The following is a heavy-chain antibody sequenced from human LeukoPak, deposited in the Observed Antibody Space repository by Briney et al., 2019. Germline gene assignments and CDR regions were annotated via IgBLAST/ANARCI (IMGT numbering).Heavy chain of an antibody. D-gene: IGHD2-2*01. CDR1: GFTFSSYA. V-gene: IGHV3-30*01. J-gene: IGHJ5*02. CDR2: ISYDGSNK. Sequence: PGGSLRLSCAASGFTFSSYAMHWVRQAPGKGLEWVAVISYDGSNKYYADSVKGRFTISRDNSKNTLYLQMNSLRAEDTAVYYCARDGGDCGSTSCYNWFDPWGQGTLVTVSS. CDR3: ARDGGDCGSTSCYNWFDP.